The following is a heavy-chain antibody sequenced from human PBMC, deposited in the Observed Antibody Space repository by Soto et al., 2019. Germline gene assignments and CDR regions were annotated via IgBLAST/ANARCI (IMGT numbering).Heavy chain of an antibody. CDR3: ARGAGGGFVL. D-gene: IGHD3-10*01. CDR2: VHSDGTTT. Sequence: EVQLVESGGGLVQPGESLRLSFAASGFTFDYYWMHWVRQAPGKGLVWVSRVHSDGTTTTYADSVKGRFTIARDNARNTVSLQISGMGDEDTGLYYGARGAGGGFVLWGHGTVVTVSS. CDR1: GFTFDYYW. V-gene: IGHV3-74*01. J-gene: IGHJ3*01.